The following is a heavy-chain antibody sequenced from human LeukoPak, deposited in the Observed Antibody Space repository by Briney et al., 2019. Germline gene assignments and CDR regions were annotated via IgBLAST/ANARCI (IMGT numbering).Heavy chain of an antibody. V-gene: IGHV3-23*01. D-gene: IGHD3-22*01. CDR2: ISGSGGAT. CDR3: ARGRHYYDSSDYYYEGDAFDI. Sequence: GGSLRLSCAASGFTFNTYGMSWVRQAPGKGLEWISGISGSGGATYYADSVKGRFTVSRDDPHNTLYLQMNSVRAEDTAVYFCARGRHYYDSSDYYYEGDAFDIWGQGTMVTVSS. CDR1: GFTFNTYG. J-gene: IGHJ3*02.